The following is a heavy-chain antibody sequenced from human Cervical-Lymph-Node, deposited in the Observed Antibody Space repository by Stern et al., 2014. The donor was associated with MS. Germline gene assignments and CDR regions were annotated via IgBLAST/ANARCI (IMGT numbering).Heavy chain of an antibody. CDR3: ARDSGWYDLHAFDY. V-gene: IGHV1-2*06. CDR1: GYTFTGYY. Sequence: QLVQSGAEVKKPGASVKVSCKASGYTFTGYYMHWGRQAPGQGLAWMGRIHPNSVGKNYAQKFQGRVTMPRDTSISTAYMELSRLRSDDTAVYYCARDSGWYDLHAFDYWGQGTLVTVSS. CDR2: IHPNSVGK. D-gene: IGHD6-19*01. J-gene: IGHJ4*02.